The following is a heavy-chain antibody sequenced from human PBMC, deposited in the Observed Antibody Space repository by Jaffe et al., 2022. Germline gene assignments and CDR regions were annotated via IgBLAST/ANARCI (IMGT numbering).Heavy chain of an antibody. CDR1: GYSISSGYY. V-gene: IGHV4-38-2*01. J-gene: IGHJ4*02. Sequence: QVQLQESGPGLVKPSETLSLTCAVSGYSISSGYYWGWIRQPPGKGLEWIGSIYHSGSTYYNPSLKSRVTISVDTSKNQFSLKLSSVTAADTAVYYCARRKNYYDSSGYYPGYYFDYWGQGTLVTVSS. D-gene: IGHD3-22*01. CDR2: IYHSGST. CDR3: ARRKNYYDSSGYYPGYYFDY.